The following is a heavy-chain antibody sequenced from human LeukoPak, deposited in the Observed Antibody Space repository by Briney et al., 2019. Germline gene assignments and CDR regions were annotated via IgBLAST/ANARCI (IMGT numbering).Heavy chain of an antibody. J-gene: IGHJ5*02. CDR3: ARLVGWGRCDH. V-gene: IGHV3-7*01. Sequence: GGSLRLSCEASGFMFSSYWMTWVGQAPGKGLEWVAIIKLDGSERRYVDSVRGGLIISSDNDKKSLYLHMNSLRAEVTGVYYCARLVGWGRCDHWGQGTLLTVSS. CDR1: GFMFSSYW. D-gene: IGHD6-6*01. CDR2: IKLDGSER.